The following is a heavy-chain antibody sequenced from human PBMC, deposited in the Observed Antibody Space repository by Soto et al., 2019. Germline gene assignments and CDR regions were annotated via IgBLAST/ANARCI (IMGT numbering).Heavy chain of an antibody. D-gene: IGHD6-6*01. J-gene: IGHJ3*02. Sequence: QVQLVQSGAEVKKPASSVKVSCKASGGTFSSYAISWVRQAPGQGLEWMGGIIPIFGTANYAQKFQGRVTITADESTSTAYIELSSLRSEDTDVYYCARAIASRRAYHDAFDIWGQGTIVTVSS. CDR3: ARAIASRRAYHDAFDI. V-gene: IGHV1-69*19. CDR1: GGTFSSYA. CDR2: IIPIFGTA.